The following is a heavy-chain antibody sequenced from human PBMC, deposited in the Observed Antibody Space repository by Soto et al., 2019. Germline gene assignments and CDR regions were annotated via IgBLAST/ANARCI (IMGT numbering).Heavy chain of an antibody. CDR3: ARESEDLTSNFDY. Sequence: VVSLRLSCVVSGFTFSDYCMNWVRQAPGRGLEWVASISSGGNFIYYADSVRGRFTISRDNAENSLYLQMNSLRAEDTAVYYCARESEDLTSNFDYWGQGTLVTVSS. CDR2: ISSGGNFI. J-gene: IGHJ4*02. CDR1: GFTFSDYC. V-gene: IGHV3-21*06.